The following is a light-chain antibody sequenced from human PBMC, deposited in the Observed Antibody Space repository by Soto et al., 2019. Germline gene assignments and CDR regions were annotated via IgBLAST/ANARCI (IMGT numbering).Light chain of an antibody. CDR2: GAS. V-gene: IGKV3-15*01. CDR1: QSVDSN. J-gene: IGKJ1*01. CDR3: QQFHNWPPWT. Sequence: EIVMTQSPATLSVSPGERATFSCRASQSVDSNLAWYQQKPGQAPRLLIYGASIRATGIPARFSGSGSGTEFTLTIRSLQSEDIAVYYCQQFHNWPPWTFGQGTKVEIK.